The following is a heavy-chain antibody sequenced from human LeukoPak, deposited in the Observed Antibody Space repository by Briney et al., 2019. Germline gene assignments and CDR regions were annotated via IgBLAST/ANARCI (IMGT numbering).Heavy chain of an antibody. CDR2: IYYSGST. V-gene: IGHV4-39*01. CDR3: ARHKGQAEGKEAFDI. J-gene: IGHJ3*02. D-gene: IGHD3-10*01. CDR1: GGSISNSSPYY. Sequence: SETLSLTCTVSGGSISNSSPYYWDWIRQPPGKGLEWIGTIYYSGSTSYNPSLTSRVTISVDTSKNQFSLNLRSVTAADTAVYFCARHKGQAEGKEAFDIWGQGTMVTVS.